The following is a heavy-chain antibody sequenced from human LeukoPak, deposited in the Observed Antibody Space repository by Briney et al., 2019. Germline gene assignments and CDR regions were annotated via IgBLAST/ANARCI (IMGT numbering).Heavy chain of an antibody. J-gene: IGHJ4*02. V-gene: IGHV3-23*01. CDR1: GFTLSSYA. D-gene: IGHD4/OR15-4a*01. CDR2: ISVSGNT. CDR3: ARRAGAYSHPYDY. Sequence: PGGSLRLSCAASGFTLSSYAMSWVRQGPGKGLEWVSAISVSGNTYHADSVKGRFTISRDSYKNTLHLQMNSLRAEDTAVYYCARRAGAYSHPYDYWGQGTLVTVSS.